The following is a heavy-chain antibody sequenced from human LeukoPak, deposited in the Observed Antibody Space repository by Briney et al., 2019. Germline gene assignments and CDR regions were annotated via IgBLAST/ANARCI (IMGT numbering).Heavy chain of an antibody. V-gene: IGHV3-23*01. Sequence: GGSLRLCCAASGFTVSSDYMNWVRQAPGKGLEWVSANSCSGGSTYYADSVKRRFNITRDNAKNTLYLQMTSLRAEDTAVYYCATDRFYYYDSSGYNPGRDAFDIWDQGTMVTVSS. J-gene: IGHJ3*02. D-gene: IGHD3-22*01. CDR2: NSCSGGST. CDR1: GFTVSSDY. CDR3: ATDRFYYYDSSGYNPGRDAFDI.